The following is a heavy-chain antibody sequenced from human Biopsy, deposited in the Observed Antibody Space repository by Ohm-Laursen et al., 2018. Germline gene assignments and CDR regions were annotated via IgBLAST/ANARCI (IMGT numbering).Heavy chain of an antibody. V-gene: IGHV3-21*01. CDR3: ARGLLKAKYTTSWYGLATYPKPSGYYYWGLDV. CDR2: ISETSSHI. D-gene: IGHD6-13*01. CDR1: GFSVSSYD. Sequence: SLRLSCTASGFSVSSYDMNWVRQAPGKGLEWISYISETSSHIYDADSVRGRFTVARDIAKNSLYLQLNSLRVEDTAVYYCARGLLKAKYTTSWYGLATYPKPSGYYYWGLDVWGQGTTVTVSS. J-gene: IGHJ6*02.